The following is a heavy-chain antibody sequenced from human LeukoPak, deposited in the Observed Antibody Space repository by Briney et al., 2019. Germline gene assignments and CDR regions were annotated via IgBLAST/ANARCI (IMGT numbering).Heavy chain of an antibody. CDR2: VYSRGSP. D-gene: IGHD1-14*01. V-gene: IGHV4-61*02. CDR1: GDSINNGSYY. J-gene: IGHJ3*02. CDR3: ARGRNLRVYFDI. Sequence: SETLSLTCSVSGDSINNGSYYWPWLRQPAGKSLEWIGRVYSRGSPNYNSSLKSRVSISIDTSRNQVSLRLSSMTAADTAVYYCARGRNLRVYFDIWGQGTMVTVSS.